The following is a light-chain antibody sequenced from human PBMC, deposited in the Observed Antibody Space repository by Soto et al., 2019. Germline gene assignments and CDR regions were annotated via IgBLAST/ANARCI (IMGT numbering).Light chain of an antibody. Sequence: AIRMTQSPSLLSASTGDRVTITCRASQGISSYLAWYQQKPGKAPKLLIYAASTLQSGVPSRFSGSGSGTDFTLTISCLQSGDFATYYCQQYYSYPRTFGQGTKVDIK. V-gene: IGKV1-8*01. CDR1: QGISSY. CDR3: QQYYSYPRT. J-gene: IGKJ1*01. CDR2: AAS.